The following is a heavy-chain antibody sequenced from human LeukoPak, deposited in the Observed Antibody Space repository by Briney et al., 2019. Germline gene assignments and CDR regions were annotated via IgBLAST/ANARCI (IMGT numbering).Heavy chain of an antibody. Sequence: ASVNVSFTTSGYTFSNYGISWVRQAPGQGLERMGWITAYNGNRLYAQRFQGRITLTTDTSTSTSYMELRSLEYDDTAIYYCARDNDKVVDHWGQGTLVTVSS. CDR2: ITAYNGNR. CDR3: ARDNDKVVDH. V-gene: IGHV1-18*01. CDR1: GYTFSNYG. D-gene: IGHD1-1*01. J-gene: IGHJ4*01.